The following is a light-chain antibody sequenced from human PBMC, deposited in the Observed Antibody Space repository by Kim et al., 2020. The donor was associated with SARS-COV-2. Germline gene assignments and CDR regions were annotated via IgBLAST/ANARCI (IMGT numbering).Light chain of an antibody. CDR1: QGISNY. J-gene: IGKJ1*01. Sequence: ASVGDGVTITCRSSQGISNYLAWYQQKPGEAPKLLIYAASTLQFGVSTRFSGSGSGTEFTLTISDPQPEDVATYYCQKYDTAPWTFGHGTKVDIK. CDR3: QKYDTAPWT. CDR2: AAS. V-gene: IGKV1-27*01.